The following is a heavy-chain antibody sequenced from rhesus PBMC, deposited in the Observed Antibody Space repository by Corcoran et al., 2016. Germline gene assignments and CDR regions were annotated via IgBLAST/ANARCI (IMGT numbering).Heavy chain of an antibody. D-gene: IGHD3-3*01. CDR3: ARGLILPDRFDV. J-gene: IGHJ5-1*01. V-gene: IGHV4-127*01. CDR2: LGGSSGST. Sequence: QVQLQESGPGLVKPSETLSLTCAVSGYSISSGYGWSWIRQPPGKGLEWIGYLGGSSGSTNYNPSLKSRVTISKDTSKNQFSLNLTSVTAADTAVYYCARGLILPDRFDVWGAGVLVTVSS. CDR1: GYSISSGYG.